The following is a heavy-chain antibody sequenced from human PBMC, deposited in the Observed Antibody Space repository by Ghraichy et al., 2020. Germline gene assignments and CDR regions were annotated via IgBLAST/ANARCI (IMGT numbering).Heavy chain of an antibody. Sequence: GGSLRLSCAASGFTFNIYGIHWVRQAPGKGLEWVAVTWADGSSEYYADSVRGRFTISRDNSKNTVFLQMSSLRAEDTAVYYCARDLYSISFDYWGQGTLVTVSS. D-gene: IGHD5/OR15-5a*01. J-gene: IGHJ4*02. CDR3: ARDLYSISFDY. V-gene: IGHV3-33*01. CDR1: GFTFNIYG. CDR2: TWADGSSE.